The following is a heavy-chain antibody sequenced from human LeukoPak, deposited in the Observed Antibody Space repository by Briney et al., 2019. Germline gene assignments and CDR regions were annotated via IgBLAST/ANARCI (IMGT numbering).Heavy chain of an antibody. D-gene: IGHD1-26*01. CDR2: IYPGDSGP. V-gene: IGHV5-51*01. Sequence: GESLKIPCKVSGYSFTSYCIGWVRQMPGKGLEWMGIIYPGDSGPTYSPSFQGQVTISVDKSINTAYLQWSSLQASDTAMYYCGMSGDRVPLQDDVSDVWGQGTMVTVST. CDR3: GMSGDRVPLQDDVSDV. CDR1: GYSFTSYC. J-gene: IGHJ3*01.